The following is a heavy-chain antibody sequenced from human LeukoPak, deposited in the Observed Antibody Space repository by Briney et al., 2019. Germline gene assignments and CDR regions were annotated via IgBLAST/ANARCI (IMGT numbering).Heavy chain of an antibody. CDR1: GGSISSGGYS. D-gene: IGHD2/OR15-2a*01. V-gene: IGHV4-30-2*01. Sequence: ASETLSLTCAVSGGSISSGGYSWSWIRQPPGKGLEWIGYIYHSGSTYYNPSLKSRVTISVDRSKNQFSLKLSSVTAADTAVYYCARDVNPNYYYYMDVWGKGTTVTVSS. J-gene: IGHJ6*03. CDR2: IYHSGST. CDR3: ARDVNPNYYYYMDV.